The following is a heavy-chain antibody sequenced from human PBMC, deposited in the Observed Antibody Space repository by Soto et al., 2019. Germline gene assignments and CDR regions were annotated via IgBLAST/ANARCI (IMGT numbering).Heavy chain of an antibody. J-gene: IGHJ4*02. CDR3: ARLPNPSECSGGSCPTDY. D-gene: IGHD2-15*01. CDR2: ISSSSSYI. Sequence: GGSLRLSCAASGFTFSSYSMNWVRQAPGKGLEWVSSISSSSSYIYYADSVKGRFTISRDNAKNSLYLQMNSLRAEDTAVYYCARLPNPSECSGGSCPTDYWGQGTLVTVSS. CDR1: GFTFSSYS. V-gene: IGHV3-21*01.